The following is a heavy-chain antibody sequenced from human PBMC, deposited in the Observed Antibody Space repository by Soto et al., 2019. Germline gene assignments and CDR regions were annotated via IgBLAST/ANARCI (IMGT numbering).Heavy chain of an antibody. D-gene: IGHD6-19*01. CDR2: INSGGST. CDR3: ARDSTVWHYWYLDL. CDR1: GFTISSDY. Sequence: EVQLVESGGGLVQPGGSLRLSCADSGFTISSDYMSWVRQAPGKALEWVSVINSGGSTYYADSVKGRFTISRDNSKNTPYLQMNSLRAEDTAVYYCARDSTVWHYWYLDLWGRGTLVTVSS. V-gene: IGHV3-66*01. J-gene: IGHJ2*01.